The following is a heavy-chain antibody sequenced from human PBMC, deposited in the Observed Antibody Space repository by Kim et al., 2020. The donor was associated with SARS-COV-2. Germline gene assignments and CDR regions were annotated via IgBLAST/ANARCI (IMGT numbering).Heavy chain of an antibody. D-gene: IGHD4-17*01. V-gene: IGHV4-39*07. CDR3: ARDDYGDPAMAV. J-gene: IGHJ6*02. CDR1: GGSISSSSYY. CDR2: IYYSGST. Sequence: SETLSLTCTVSGGSISSSSYYWGWIRQPPGKGLEWIGSIYYSGSTYYNPSLKSRVTISVDTSKNQFSLKLSSVTAADTAVYYCARDDYGDPAMAVWGQGTTVTVSS.